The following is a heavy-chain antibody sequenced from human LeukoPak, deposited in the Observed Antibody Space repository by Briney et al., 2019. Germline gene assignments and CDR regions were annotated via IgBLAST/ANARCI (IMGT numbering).Heavy chain of an antibody. D-gene: IGHD3-16*02. CDR3: ANYVWGSYHYFEY. V-gene: IGHV3-30*02. CDR2: IRYDGSNK. J-gene: IGHJ4*02. Sequence: PGGSLRLSCAAFGFTFSSYGMHWVRQAPGEGLEWVAFIRYDGSNKYYADSVKGRFTISRDNSKNTLYLQMNSLRAEDTAVYYCANYVWGSYHYFEYWGQGTLVTVSS. CDR1: GFTFSSYG.